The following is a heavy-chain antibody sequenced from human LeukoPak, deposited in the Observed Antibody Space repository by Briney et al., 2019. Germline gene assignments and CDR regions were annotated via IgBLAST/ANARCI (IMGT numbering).Heavy chain of an antibody. Sequence: GGSLRLSCAASGLTFSSYWMSWVRQAPGKGLEWVANIKQDESEKYYVDSVRGRFTISRDNAKNSLYLQMNSLRAEDTAVYYCASFYSPTYYYGSFSAFDIWGQGTMVTVSS. CDR3: ASFYSPTYYYGSFSAFDI. J-gene: IGHJ3*02. CDR2: IKQDESEK. CDR1: GLTFSSYW. V-gene: IGHV3-7*01. D-gene: IGHD3-10*01.